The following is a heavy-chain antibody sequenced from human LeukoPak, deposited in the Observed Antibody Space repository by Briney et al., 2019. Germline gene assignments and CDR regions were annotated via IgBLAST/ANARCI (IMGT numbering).Heavy chain of an antibody. V-gene: IGHV4-61*02. CDR1: GSSLRRRCYY. J-gene: IGHJ6*02. D-gene: IGHD4-11*01. Sequence: TLSLICTGSGSSLRRRCYYWGWPRQPPGEGLEGSGRVYRSGSTNYNPFLKSRVTISVDASKNQFSLKLSSVTAADTAVYYCARGDYPYYYGMDVWGQGTTVTVSS. CDR2: VYRSGST. CDR3: ARGDYPYYYGMDV.